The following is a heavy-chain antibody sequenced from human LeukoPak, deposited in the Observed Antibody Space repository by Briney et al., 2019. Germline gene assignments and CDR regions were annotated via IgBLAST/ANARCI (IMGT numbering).Heavy chain of an antibody. D-gene: IGHD6-13*01. V-gene: IGHV3-48*03. Sequence: GGSLRLSCAASGFTFSSYEVNWVRQAPAKGLEWVSYISNSGSTIYYADSVKGRFTISRDNAKNSLYLQMNSLRAEDTAVYYCAKDRAQQLVLDFWGQGTLVTVSS. CDR2: ISNSGSTI. J-gene: IGHJ4*02. CDR3: AKDRAQQLVLDF. CDR1: GFTFSSYE.